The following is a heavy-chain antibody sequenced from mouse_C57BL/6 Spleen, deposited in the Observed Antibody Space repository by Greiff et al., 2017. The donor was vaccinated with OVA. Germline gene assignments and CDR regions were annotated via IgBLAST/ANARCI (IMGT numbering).Heavy chain of an antibody. J-gene: IGHJ4*01. V-gene: IGHV1-49*01. CDR3: ATAGPEDMDY. CDR2: FTMYSDAN. D-gene: IGHD3-1*01. CDR1: YFAFMACA. Sequence: LQQSGAELVRPGPSVKLSCKVSYFAFMACAMHWVKQRPGQGLEWIGSFTMYSDANEYSENFKGKATLTANTSSSTAYMELSSLTSEDSAVYYCATAGPEDMDYWGQGTTVTVSS.